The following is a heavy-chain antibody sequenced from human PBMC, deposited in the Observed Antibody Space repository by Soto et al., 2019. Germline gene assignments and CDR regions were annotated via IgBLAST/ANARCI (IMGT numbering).Heavy chain of an antibody. Sequence: GGSLRLSCAASGFTFGSYPMTWVRQAPGKGLEWVSSISSGSGTIFYADSVKGRFTISRDNSRTTLYLQMNSLRAEDMAMYYCARILYSSQRDGVDVWGQGTTVTVSS. CDR3: ARILYSSQRDGVDV. D-gene: IGHD2-8*01. CDR2: ISSGSGTI. J-gene: IGHJ6*02. CDR1: GFTFGSYP. V-gene: IGHV3-23*01.